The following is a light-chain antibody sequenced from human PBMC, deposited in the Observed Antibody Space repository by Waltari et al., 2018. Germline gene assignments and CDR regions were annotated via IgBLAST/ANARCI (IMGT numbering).Light chain of an antibody. Sequence: QSALTQPASVSGSPGQAITISCTGTSSDVGSYNLVSWYQQHPGKAPKFRIYEGSKRPSGVSNRFSGSKSGTTASPTISGLQAEDEADYYCCSYAGSSTLVFGGGTKLTAL. J-gene: IGLJ2*01. V-gene: IGLV2-23*01. CDR3: CSYAGSSTLV. CDR1: SSDVGSYNL. CDR2: EGS.